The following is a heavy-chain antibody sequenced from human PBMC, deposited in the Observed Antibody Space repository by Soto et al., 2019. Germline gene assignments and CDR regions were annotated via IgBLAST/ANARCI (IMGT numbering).Heavy chain of an antibody. Sequence: GGSLRLSCAASGFIFDDYAMHWVRQAPGKGLEWVSGISWNSGSVGYADSVEGRFTISRDNAKNSLYLQMNSLRAEDTALYYCAKDMGAYCSSTSCYLFDYWGQGTLVTVSS. D-gene: IGHD2-2*01. J-gene: IGHJ4*02. CDR2: ISWNSGSV. CDR1: GFIFDDYA. CDR3: AKDMGAYCSSTSCYLFDY. V-gene: IGHV3-9*01.